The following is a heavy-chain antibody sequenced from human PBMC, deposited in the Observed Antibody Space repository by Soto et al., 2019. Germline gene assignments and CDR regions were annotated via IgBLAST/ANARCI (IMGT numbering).Heavy chain of an antibody. J-gene: IGHJ5*02. D-gene: IGHD4-17*01. CDR2: IYHSGST. CDR1: GYSISSGYY. V-gene: IGHV4-38-2*01. CDR3: VIGAARVTPSWFDP. Sequence: PSETLSLTCAVSGYSISSGYYWGWIRQTPGKGLEWIASIYHSGSTYYNPSLKSRVTISVDTSKNQFSLKLTSVTAADTAVYYCVIGAARVTPSWFDPWGKGIMVTVSS.